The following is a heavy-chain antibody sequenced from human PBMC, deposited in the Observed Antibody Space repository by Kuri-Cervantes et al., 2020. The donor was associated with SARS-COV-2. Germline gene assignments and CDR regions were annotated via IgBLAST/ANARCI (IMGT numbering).Heavy chain of an antibody. D-gene: IGHD3-10*01. CDR3: ARYLYGSGSYYNSYYFDY. Sequence: SQTLSLTCAFYGGSFSGYYWSWIRQPPGKGLEWIGEINHSGSTNYNPSLKSRVTISVDTSKNQFSLKLSSVTAADTAVYYCARYLYGSGSYYNSYYFDYWGQGTLVTVSS. J-gene: IGHJ4*02. CDR1: GGSFSGYY. CDR2: INHSGST. V-gene: IGHV4-34*01.